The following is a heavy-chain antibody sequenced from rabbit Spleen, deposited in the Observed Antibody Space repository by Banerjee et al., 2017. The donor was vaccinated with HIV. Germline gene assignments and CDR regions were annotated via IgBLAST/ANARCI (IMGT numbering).Heavy chain of an antibody. Sequence: QEQLVESGGGLVQPEGSLTLTCKASGFDFSSNEMCWVRQAPGKGLELIACIGAGSSGSTYYASWAKGRFTISKTSSTTVTLQMTSLTAADTATYFCARDLKSSSRVRYDLWGPGTLVTVS. CDR1: GFDFSSNE. D-gene: IGHD1-1*01. CDR3: ARDLKSSSRVRYDL. CDR2: IGAGSSGST. V-gene: IGHV1S45*01. J-gene: IGHJ4*01.